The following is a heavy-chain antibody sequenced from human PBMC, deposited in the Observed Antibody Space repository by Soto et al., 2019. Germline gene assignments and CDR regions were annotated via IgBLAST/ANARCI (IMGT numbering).Heavy chain of an antibody. D-gene: IGHD3-3*01. CDR1: GGSIRSSNHY. Sequence: PSETLSLTCTVSGGSIRSSNHYWGWIRQPPGKGLEWIGSIHYSGSTYFNPSLKSRVTVSVDASKNQFSLRLTSLTAADTAVYYCARHNPTSGVFGIVISLGYWGQGTLVTVSS. J-gene: IGHJ4*02. CDR3: ARHNPTSGVFGIVISLGY. CDR2: IHYSGST. V-gene: IGHV4-39*01.